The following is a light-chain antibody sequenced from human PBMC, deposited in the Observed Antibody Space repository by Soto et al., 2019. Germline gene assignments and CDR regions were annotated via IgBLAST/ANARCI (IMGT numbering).Light chain of an antibody. CDR1: QSVSSL. CDR3: HQRSNWPPS. Sequence: EIVLTQSPATLSLSPGERATLSCRASQSVSSLLAWYQQKPGQAPRLLIYDASNRATGIPARFSGSGSGTDFTLTISSLEPADFAIYYCHQRSNWPPSFGPGTTVDI. J-gene: IGKJ3*01. V-gene: IGKV3-11*01. CDR2: DAS.